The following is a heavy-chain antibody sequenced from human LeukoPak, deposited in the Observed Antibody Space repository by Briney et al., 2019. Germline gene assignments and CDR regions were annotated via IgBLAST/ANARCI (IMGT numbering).Heavy chain of an antibody. CDR2: IYPDDAET. CDR1: GSDFSLFW. Sequence: PGESLKISCQGSGSDFSLFWLAWVRQMPGRGLECMGIIYPDDAETKYSPSFQGQITITVDKASATAYMKWNTLRSSDTAIYYCARQASPPYFWYFDLWGRGT. D-gene: IGHD2/OR15-2a*01. CDR3: ARQASPPYFWYFDL. J-gene: IGHJ2*01. V-gene: IGHV5-51*01.